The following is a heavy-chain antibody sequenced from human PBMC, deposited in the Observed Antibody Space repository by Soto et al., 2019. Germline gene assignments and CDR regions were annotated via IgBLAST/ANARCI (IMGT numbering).Heavy chain of an antibody. V-gene: IGHV1-69*13. CDR2: IIPIFGTA. D-gene: IGHD3-22*01. J-gene: IGHJ3*02. CDR3: ARSWGSETYYYDSSGYYGAFDI. CDR1: GGTFSSYA. Sequence: AASVKVSCKASGGTFSSYAISWVRQAPGQGLEWMGGIIPIFGTANYAQKFQGRVTITADESTSTAYMELSSLRSEDTAVYYCARSWGSETYYYDSSGYYGAFDIWGQGTMVTVSS.